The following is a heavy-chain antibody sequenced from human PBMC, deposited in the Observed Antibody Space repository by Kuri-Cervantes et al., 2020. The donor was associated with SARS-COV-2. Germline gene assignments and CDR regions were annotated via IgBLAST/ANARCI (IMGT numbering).Heavy chain of an antibody. Sequence: GGSLRLSCAASGFTVSSSYMSWVRQAPGKGLEWVSLISWDGGSTYYADSVKGRFTISRDNSKNSLYLQMNSLRTEDTALYYCAKDSVDTATTYYFDYWGQGTLVTVSS. CDR1: GFTVSSSY. D-gene: IGHD5-18*01. V-gene: IGHV3-43*01. CDR3: AKDSVDTATTYYFDY. J-gene: IGHJ4*02. CDR2: ISWDGGST.